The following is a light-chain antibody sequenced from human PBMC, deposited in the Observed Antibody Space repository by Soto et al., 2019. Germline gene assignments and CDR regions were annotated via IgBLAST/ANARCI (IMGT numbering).Light chain of an antibody. Sequence: QLVLAQSPSASASLGASVKLTCTLSSGHSTYAIAWHQQQPEKGPRYLMKVNSDGSYTKGDGVPDRFSGSSSGAERYLSISSLQSEDEADYYCQTWDTGIDRMFGGGTKVTVL. CDR3: QTWDTGIDRM. V-gene: IGLV4-69*01. CDR1: SGHSTYA. J-gene: IGLJ3*02. CDR2: VNSDGSY.